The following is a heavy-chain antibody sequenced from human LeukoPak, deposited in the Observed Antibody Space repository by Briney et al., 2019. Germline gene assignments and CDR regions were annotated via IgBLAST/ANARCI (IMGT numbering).Heavy chain of an antibody. CDR2: IYTSGST. V-gene: IGHV4-61*02. Sequence: PSETLSLTCTVSGGSISSGSYYWSWIRQPAGTGLEWIGRIYTSGSTNYNPSLKSRVTISVDTSKNQFSLKLSSVTAADTAVYYCAGHGSGWYNFDYWGQGTLVTVSS. CDR3: AGHGSGWYNFDY. CDR1: GGSISSGSYY. D-gene: IGHD6-19*01. J-gene: IGHJ4*02.